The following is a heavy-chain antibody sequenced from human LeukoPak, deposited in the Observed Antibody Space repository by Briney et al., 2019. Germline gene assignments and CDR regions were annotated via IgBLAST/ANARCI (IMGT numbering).Heavy chain of an antibody. D-gene: IGHD3-22*01. CDR3: ASHYYDSSGYLEYFQH. Sequence: SQTLSLTCTVSGGSISSGDYYWSWIRQPPGKGLEWIGYIYYSGSTYYNPSLKSRVTISVDTSKNQFSLKLSSVTAADTAVYYCASHYYDSSGYLEYFQHWGQGTLVTVSS. V-gene: IGHV4-30-4*01. CDR1: GGSISSGDYY. J-gene: IGHJ1*01. CDR2: IYYSGST.